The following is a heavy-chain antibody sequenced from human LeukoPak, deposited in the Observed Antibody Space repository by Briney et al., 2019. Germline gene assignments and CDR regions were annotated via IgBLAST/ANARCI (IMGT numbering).Heavy chain of an antibody. CDR3: ARVQYYYDSSGYPNDAFDI. D-gene: IGHD3-22*01. V-gene: IGHV1-46*01. CDR1: GYTFTSYY. J-gene: IGHJ3*02. CDR2: INPSGGST. Sequence: ASVKVSCKASGYTFTSYYMHWVRQAPGQGLEWMGIINPSGGSTSYAQKFQGRVTMTRDTSTSTVYMELSSLRSEDTAVYYCARVQYYYDSSGYPNDAFDIWGQGTMVTVSS.